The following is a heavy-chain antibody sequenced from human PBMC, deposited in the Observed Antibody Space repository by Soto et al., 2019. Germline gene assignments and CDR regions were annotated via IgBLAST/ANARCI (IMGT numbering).Heavy chain of an antibody. Sequence: GASVKVSCKASGYTFTTHYIHWVRQAPGQGLEWMGRINTSNGNTNYAQNLQGRVTMTTDTSTSTSYMELTSLRSNDTAIYYCAMVDVYVTPSPQDVWGQGTTVTVSS. CDR3: AMVDVYVTPSPQDV. CDR1: GYTFTTHY. J-gene: IGHJ6*02. V-gene: IGHV1-18*04. CDR2: INTSNGNT. D-gene: IGHD3-16*01.